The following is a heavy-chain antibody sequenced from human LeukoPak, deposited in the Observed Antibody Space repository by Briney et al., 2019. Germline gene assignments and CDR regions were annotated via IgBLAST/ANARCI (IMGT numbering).Heavy chain of an antibody. CDR3: ARDRVIQRASDI. D-gene: IGHD5-18*01. CDR1: GGSISSYY. J-gene: IGHJ3*02. CDR2: IYYRGST. Sequence: KPSETLSLTCTVSGGSISSYYWSWIRQPPGKGLVEIGYIYYRGSTYYNPSLKSRVTISVDTSKHQFSLKLSSVTAADTAVYYCARDRVIQRASDIWGQGTMVTVSS. V-gene: IGHV4-30-4*01.